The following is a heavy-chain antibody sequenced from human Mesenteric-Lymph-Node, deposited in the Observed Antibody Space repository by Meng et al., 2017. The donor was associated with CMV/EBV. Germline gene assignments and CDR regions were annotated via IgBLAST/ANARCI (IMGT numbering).Heavy chain of an antibody. Sequence: TFSSHGMHWVRQAPGKGLEWVALISSDGSNKFYVDSVKGRFTISRDNSRNTLYLQMNSLRPEDTAVYYCGKRGFCSGGSCYSFHFDYWGQGTLVTVSS. J-gene: IGHJ4*02. V-gene: IGHV3-30*18. CDR1: TFSSHG. CDR3: GKRGFCSGGSCYSFHFDY. D-gene: IGHD2-15*01. CDR2: ISSDGSNK.